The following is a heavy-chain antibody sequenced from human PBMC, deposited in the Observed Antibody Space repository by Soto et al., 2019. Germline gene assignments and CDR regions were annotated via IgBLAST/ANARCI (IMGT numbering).Heavy chain of an antibody. Sequence: GESLKISCSASGFTFSDYAMSWVRQSPGKGLEWVSGVSSTGTSPYYAGSVQGRFTISRDNSKNMFYLQMKSLRAEDTAIYYCAKARPSGGYYYVEAFDVWGQGTMVTVSS. CDR2: VSSTGTSP. D-gene: IGHD3-22*01. CDR3: AKARPSGGYYYVEAFDV. V-gene: IGHV3-23*01. CDR1: GFTFSDYA. J-gene: IGHJ3*01.